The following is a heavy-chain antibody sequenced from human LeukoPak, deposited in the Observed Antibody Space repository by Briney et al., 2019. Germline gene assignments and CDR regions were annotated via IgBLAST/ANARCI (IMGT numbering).Heavy chain of an antibody. CDR3: ARGYSTGWYYFDY. J-gene: IGHJ4*02. V-gene: IGHV4-4*07. Sequence: SETLSLTCTVSGGSISGCYWSWIRQPAGKGLEWIGRIYTSGSTNYNPSLKSRVTMSVDTSKNQFSLKLSSVTAADTAVYYCARGYSTGWYYFDYWGKGTLVTVSS. CDR1: GGSISGCY. CDR2: IYTSGST. D-gene: IGHD6-19*01.